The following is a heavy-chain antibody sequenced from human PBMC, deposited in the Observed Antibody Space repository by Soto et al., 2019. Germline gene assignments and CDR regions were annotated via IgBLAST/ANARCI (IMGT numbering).Heavy chain of an antibody. CDR3: AREIVAGFDY. V-gene: IGHV3-30-3*01. J-gene: IGHJ4*02. Sequence: QVQLVESGGGVVQPGRSLRLSCAASGFTFSSYAMHWVRQAPGKRLEWVAVISYDGSNKYYADSVKGRFTISRDNSKNTLYLQMNSLRAEDTAVYYCAREIVAGFDYWGQGTLVTVSS. CDR1: GFTFSSYA. D-gene: IGHD5-12*01. CDR2: ISYDGSNK.